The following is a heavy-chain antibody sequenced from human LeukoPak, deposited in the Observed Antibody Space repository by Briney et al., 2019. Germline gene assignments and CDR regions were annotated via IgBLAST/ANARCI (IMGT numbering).Heavy chain of an antibody. V-gene: IGHV3-23*01. CDR3: AKHREQQLVPYFYYYGMDV. J-gene: IGHJ6*02. Sequence: GGSLRLSCAASGFTFRSYAMSWVRQAPGKGLEWVSAISGSGGSTYYADSVKGRFTISRDNSKNTLYLQMNSLRAEDTAVYYCAKHREQQLVPYFYYYGMDVWGQGTTVTVSS. CDR1: GFTFRSYA. CDR2: ISGSGGST. D-gene: IGHD6-13*01.